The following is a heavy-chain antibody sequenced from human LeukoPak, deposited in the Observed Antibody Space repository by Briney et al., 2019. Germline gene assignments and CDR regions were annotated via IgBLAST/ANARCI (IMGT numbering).Heavy chain of an antibody. CDR1: GFTFSSYS. CDR3: ARPLYSSGWRPFDY. J-gene: IGHJ4*02. Sequence: GGSLRLSCAASGFTFSSYSMNWVRQAPGKGLEWVSSISSGSSDIYYGDSVKGRFTISRDNAKNSLYLQMHSLRAEDTAVYYCARPLYSSGWRPFDYWGQGTLVTVSS. V-gene: IGHV3-21*01. D-gene: IGHD6-19*01. CDR2: ISSGSSDI.